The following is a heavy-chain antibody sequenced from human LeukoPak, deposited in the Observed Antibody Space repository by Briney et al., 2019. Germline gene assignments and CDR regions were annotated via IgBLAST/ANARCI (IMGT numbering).Heavy chain of an antibody. V-gene: IGHV4-59*08. CDR1: VNSISSFY. J-gene: IGHJ4*02. CDR2: VYKTGHT. CDR3: APHRFGEPHFEY. Sequence: SETLSLTCTVSVNSISSFYWSWIRQPPGKGLEWIGFVYKTGHTNYNPSLKSRVAISLDGSKSQVSLRLTSVTAADTAVYYCAPHRFGEPHFEYWGRGTLVTVSS. D-gene: IGHD3-10*01.